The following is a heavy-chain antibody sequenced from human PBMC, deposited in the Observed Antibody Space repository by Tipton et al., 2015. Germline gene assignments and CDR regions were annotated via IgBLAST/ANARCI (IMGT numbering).Heavy chain of an antibody. CDR2: ISSASSYI. D-gene: IGHD6-13*01. Sequence: SLRLSCAASGFTFSSYNMTWVRQAPGKGLEWVSSISSASSYIYYADSVKGRFTISRDNAQNSLDLQMNSLRADDTAVYFCASDPSIAAAGNYWGQGTLVTVSS. J-gene: IGHJ4*02. CDR3: ASDPSIAAAGNY. V-gene: IGHV3-21*06. CDR1: GFTFSSYN.